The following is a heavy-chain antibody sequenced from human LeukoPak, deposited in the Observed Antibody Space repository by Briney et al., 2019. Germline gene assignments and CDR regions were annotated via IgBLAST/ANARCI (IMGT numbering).Heavy chain of an antibody. D-gene: IGHD6-19*01. J-gene: IGHJ3*02. V-gene: IGHV3-21*01. CDR2: ISATSSYI. CDR3: ARDKTEQWLVLEAFDI. CDR1: GFTFSSYS. Sequence: GGSLRLSCAASGFTFSSYSMNWVRQTPGKGLEWVSSISATSSYIYYADSARGRFTISRDNAKNSLYLQMNSLRAEDTAVYYCARDKTEQWLVLEAFDIWRQGTVVTVSS.